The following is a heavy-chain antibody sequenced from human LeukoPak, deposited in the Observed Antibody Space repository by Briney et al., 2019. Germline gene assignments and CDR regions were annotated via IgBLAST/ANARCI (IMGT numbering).Heavy chain of an antibody. V-gene: IGHV4-39*01. CDR1: NVSISGSSFY. CDR2: IYYSGST. J-gene: IGHJ6*02. Sequence: MPSETLSLTCTVSNVSISGSSFYWGRIRQPPGKGLEWIGNIYYSGSTYYNPSLKSRVTMSVDTSKNQFSLKLSSVTAADTAVYYCARRSWNYVDYYYYGMDVWGQGTTVTVSS. D-gene: IGHD1-7*01. CDR3: ARRSWNYVDYYYYGMDV.